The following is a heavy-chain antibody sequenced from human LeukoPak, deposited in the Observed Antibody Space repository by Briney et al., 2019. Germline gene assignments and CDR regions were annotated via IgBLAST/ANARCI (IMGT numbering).Heavy chain of an antibody. J-gene: IGHJ4*02. D-gene: IGHD1-1*01. Sequence: GGSLRLSCVASGFTFSTYVMSWVRQAPGKGLEWVASLSNSGGTTYSADSVQGRFTISRDNSKSTLYLQMNSLRAGDTAIYYCARSYAPALYFTNWYPAYWGQGTLVTVSS. CDR2: LSNSGGTT. V-gene: IGHV3-23*01. CDR1: GFTFSTYV. CDR3: ARSYAPALYFTNWYPAY.